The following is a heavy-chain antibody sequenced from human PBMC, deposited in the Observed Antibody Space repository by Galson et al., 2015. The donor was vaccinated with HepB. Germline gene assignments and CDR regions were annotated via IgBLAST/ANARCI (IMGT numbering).Heavy chain of an antibody. CDR1: GGTFSSYA. D-gene: IGHD4-17*01. J-gene: IGHJ3*02. Sequence: SVKVSCKASGGTFSSYAISWVRQAPGQGLEWMGGIIPIFGTANYAQKFQGRVTITADESTSTAYMELSSLRSEDTAVYYCASIGPQGYGDYAPRRGDAFDIWGQGTMVTVSS. CDR3: ASIGPQGYGDYAPRRGDAFDI. CDR2: IIPIFGTA. V-gene: IGHV1-69*13.